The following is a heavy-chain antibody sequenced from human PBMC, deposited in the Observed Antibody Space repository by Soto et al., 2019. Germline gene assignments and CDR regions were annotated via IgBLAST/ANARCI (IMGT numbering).Heavy chain of an antibody. CDR3: AREKSSSNWYYYYGMDV. J-gene: IGHJ6*02. V-gene: IGHV6-1*01. Sequence: SQTLSLTCAISGDSVSSNSAARNCIRQSPSRGLEWLGRTYYRSKWYNDYAVSVKSRITINPDTSKNQFSLQLNSVTPEDTAVYYCAREKSSSNWYYYYGMDVWGQGTTVTVSS. CDR2: TYYRSKWYN. D-gene: IGHD6-13*01. CDR1: GDSVSSNSAA.